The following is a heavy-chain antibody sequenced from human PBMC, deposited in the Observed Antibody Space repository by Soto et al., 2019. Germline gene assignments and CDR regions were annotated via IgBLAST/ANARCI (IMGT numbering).Heavy chain of an antibody. D-gene: IGHD6-25*01. CDR1: GYIFSNYY. CDR3: ARGDGRGSSGFYYYYGMDV. V-gene: IGHV1-46*01. J-gene: IGHJ6*02. CDR2: INPSGGTT. Sequence: QVQLVQSGAEVKKPGASVKVSCKASGYIFSNYYMHWVRQAPRQGLEWVGIINPSGGTTSYAQKSQGGVTLTSDTSTSTFYMELSSLRSEDTAVYYCARGDGRGSSGFYYYYGMDVWGQGTTVTVSS.